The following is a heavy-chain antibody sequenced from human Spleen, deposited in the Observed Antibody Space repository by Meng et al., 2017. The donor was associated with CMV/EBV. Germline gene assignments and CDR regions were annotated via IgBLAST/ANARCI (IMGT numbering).Heavy chain of an antibody. D-gene: IGHD1-14*01. CDR2: INYRGST. V-gene: IGHV4-59*01. CDR1: GDSISSYY. CDR3: ARDRGNLDYYFDF. J-gene: IGHJ4*02. Sequence: GSLRLSCTVSGDSISSYYWSWIRQPPGKGLEWIGYINYRGSTNYNPSLKSRVTISLDTSKNQFSLKVRSVTAADTAVYYCARDRGNLDYYFDFWGQGTLVTVSS.